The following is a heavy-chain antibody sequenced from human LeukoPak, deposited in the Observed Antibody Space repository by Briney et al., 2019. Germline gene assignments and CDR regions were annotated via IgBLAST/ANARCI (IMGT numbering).Heavy chain of an antibody. Sequence: GGSLRLSCAAPGFTFSSYGMSWVRQAPGKGLEWVSAISGSGGSTYYADSVKGRFTISRDNSKNTLYLQMNSLRAEDTAVYYCAKWGCSGGSCYPFDYWGQGTLVTVSS. CDR1: GFTFSSYG. CDR2: ISGSGGST. CDR3: AKWGCSGGSCYPFDY. D-gene: IGHD2-15*01. J-gene: IGHJ4*02. V-gene: IGHV3-23*01.